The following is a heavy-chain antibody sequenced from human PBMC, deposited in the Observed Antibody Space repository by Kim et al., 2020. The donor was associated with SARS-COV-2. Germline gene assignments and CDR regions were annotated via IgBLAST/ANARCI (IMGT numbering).Heavy chain of an antibody. Sequence: GGSLRLSCAASGFTFGTSAMSWVRQAPGKGLEWVSTIGGGGATTGYADSVEGRFIISRDNSKNSLYLQMNSLRAEDTAVYYCAKSPPRGPGAVGTPYDYWGQGTLVTVSS. CDR2: IGGGGATT. V-gene: IGHV3-23*01. D-gene: IGHD1-1*01. J-gene: IGHJ4*02. CDR3: AKSPPRGPGAVGTPYDY. CDR1: GFTFGTSA.